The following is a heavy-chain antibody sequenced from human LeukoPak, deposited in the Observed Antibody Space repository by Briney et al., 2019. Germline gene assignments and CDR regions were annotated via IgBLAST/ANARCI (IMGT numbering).Heavy chain of an antibody. CDR1: GFTFSSYA. Sequence: PGGSLRLSCAASGFTFSSYAMSWVRQAPGKGLEWVANIQQDGSEKYYVDSVRGRFTISRDNAKNSLYLQMNSLRGEDTAVYYCARLVTPLSPSPVDCWGQGTLVTVSS. CDR2: IQQDGSEK. V-gene: IGHV3-7*01. D-gene: IGHD2-21*02. J-gene: IGHJ4*02. CDR3: ARLVTPLSPSPVDC.